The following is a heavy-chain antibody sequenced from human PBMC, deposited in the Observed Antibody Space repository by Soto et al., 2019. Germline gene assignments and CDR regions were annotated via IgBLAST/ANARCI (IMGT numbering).Heavy chain of an antibody. V-gene: IGHV6-1*01. CDR2: TYYRSRWYN. CDR1: GESVSSNSAA. D-gene: IGHD1-7*01. Sequence: SQTLSLTCAISGESVSSNSAAWNWTRLSPSRGLEWLARTYYRSRWYNDYAVSVRSRITVNPDTSKNQFSLQLTSVTPEDTAVYYCAGTTSHQWYYMDVWGKGTTVTVSS. J-gene: IGHJ6*03. CDR3: AGTTSHQWYYMDV.